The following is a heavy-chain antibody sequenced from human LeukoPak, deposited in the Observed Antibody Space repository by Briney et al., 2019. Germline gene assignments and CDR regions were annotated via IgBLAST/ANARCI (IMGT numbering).Heavy chain of an antibody. D-gene: IGHD6-13*01. CDR1: GYTFTSYA. Sequence: GASVKASCKASGYTFTSYAMHWVRQAPGQRLEWMGWINAGNGNTKYSQKFQGRVTITRDTSASTAYMELSSLRSEDTAVYYCARDSAIWQQLVRGWFDPWGQGTLVTVSS. V-gene: IGHV1-3*01. CDR2: INAGNGNT. CDR3: ARDSAIWQQLVRGWFDP. J-gene: IGHJ5*02.